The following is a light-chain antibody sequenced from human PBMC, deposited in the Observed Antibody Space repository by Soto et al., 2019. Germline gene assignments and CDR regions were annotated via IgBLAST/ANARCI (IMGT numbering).Light chain of an antibody. V-gene: IGKV2-30*02. CDR2: KVS. CDR3: MQCTHWPYT. CDR1: QSLVHSDGNTY. Sequence: DVVMTQSPLSLPVTLGQPASISCRSSQSLVHSDGNTYLNWYQQRPGQSPRRLIYKVSNRDSGVPDRFSGSASGSDYTLKISRVEAEDVLVYYCMQCTHWPYTFGQGTNLEIK. J-gene: IGKJ2*01.